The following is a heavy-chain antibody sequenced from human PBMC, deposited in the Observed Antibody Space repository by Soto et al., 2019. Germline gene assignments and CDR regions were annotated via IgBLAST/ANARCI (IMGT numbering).Heavy chain of an antibody. D-gene: IGHD1-26*01. CDR2: IIPIFATV. V-gene: IGHV1-69*05. J-gene: IGHJ6*02. CDR3: TIWWATVRYQFYDLDI. CDR1: GGTHTNYA. Sequence: QVQLLQSGSEVRKPGSSVKVSCKASGGTHTNYAFTWVRQAPGQGLEWVGGIIPIFATVVYAQSIEGRVTLSTDTSTSTDYTELTYPSIDDRAGYYCTIWWATVRYQFYDLDICGQGTEITVSS.